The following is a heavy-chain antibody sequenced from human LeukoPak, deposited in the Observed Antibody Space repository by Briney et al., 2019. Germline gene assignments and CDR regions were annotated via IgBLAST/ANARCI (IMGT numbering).Heavy chain of an antibody. CDR2: INSDGSST. Sequence: QSGGSLRLSCAASGFTFSSYWMHWVRQAPGKGLVWVSRINSDGSSTSYADSVKGRFTISRDNSKNTLYLQMNSLRAEDTAVYYCAKDRDGAGEVVVITTFDYWGQGTLVTVSS. V-gene: IGHV3-74*01. J-gene: IGHJ4*02. CDR1: GFTFSSYW. CDR3: AKDRDGAGEVVVITTFDY. D-gene: IGHD3-22*01.